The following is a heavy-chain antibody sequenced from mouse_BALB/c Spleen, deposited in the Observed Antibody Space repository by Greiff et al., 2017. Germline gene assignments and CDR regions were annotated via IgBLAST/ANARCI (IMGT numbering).Heavy chain of an antibody. CDR1: GYTFTSYW. CDR3: ARDDYDEGFYYAMDY. J-gene: IGHJ4*01. V-gene: IGHV1-80*01. D-gene: IGHD2-4*01. Sequence: QVQLQQSGAELAKPGASVKMSCKASGYTFTSYWMHWVKQRPGQGLEWIGQIYPGDGDTNYNGKFKGKATLTADKSSSTAYMQLSSLTSEDSAVYFCARDDYDEGFYYAMDYWGQGTSVTVSS. CDR2: IYPGDGDT.